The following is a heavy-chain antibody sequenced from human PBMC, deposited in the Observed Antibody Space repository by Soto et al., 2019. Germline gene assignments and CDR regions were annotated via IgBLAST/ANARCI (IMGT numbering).Heavy chain of an antibody. CDR1: GGTFSSYT. CDR3: AILQRVTGFDA. Sequence: QVQLVQSGAEVKKPGSSVKVSCKASGGTFSSYTISWVRQAPGQGLEWMGRIIHILGIANYAQKFQGRVTITADKARSTAFLDLSSLRSEDTAVDYCAILQRVTGFDACGKGTLVTVS. D-gene: IGHD2-21*02. V-gene: IGHV1-69*02. CDR2: IIHILGIA. J-gene: IGHJ5*02.